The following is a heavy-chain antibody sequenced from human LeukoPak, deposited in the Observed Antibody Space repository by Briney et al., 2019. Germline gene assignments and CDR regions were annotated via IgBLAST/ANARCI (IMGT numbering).Heavy chain of an antibody. CDR2: IRYDGSNK. D-gene: IGHD6-13*01. Sequence: PGGSLRLSCAASGFTFSSYGMHWVRQAPGKGLEWVAFIRYDGSNKYYADSVKGRFTISRDNSKNTLYVQMNSLRAEDTAVYYCARDDVAAAGTGMAYWGQGTLVTVSS. CDR3: ARDDVAAAGTGMAY. V-gene: IGHV3-30*02. J-gene: IGHJ4*02. CDR1: GFTFSSYG.